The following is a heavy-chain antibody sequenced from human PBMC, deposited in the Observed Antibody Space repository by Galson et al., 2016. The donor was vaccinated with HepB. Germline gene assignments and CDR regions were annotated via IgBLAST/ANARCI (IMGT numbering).Heavy chain of an antibody. CDR1: GASISSYY. CDR3: ARVGDYCSGGTCDSRAYYFYYFYMDV. V-gene: IGHV4-59*01. J-gene: IGHJ6*03. D-gene: IGHD2-15*01. CDR2: IYYIGNT. Sequence: SETLSLTCTVSGASISSYYWTWIRQPPGKGLEWIGYIYYIGNTNYNPSLKSRVTISLDTSKNQFSLKLSSVTAADTAVYYCARVGDYCSGGTCDSRAYYFYYFYMDVWGKGTTVTVSS.